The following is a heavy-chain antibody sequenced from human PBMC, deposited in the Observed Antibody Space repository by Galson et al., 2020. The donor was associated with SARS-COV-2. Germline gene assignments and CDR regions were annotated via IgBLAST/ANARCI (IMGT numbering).Heavy chain of an antibody. J-gene: IGHJ4*02. V-gene: IGHV3-33*01. D-gene: IGHD2-15*01. CDR2: IWSDGSYK. CDR1: GFTFSSYG. CDR3: ARDSSMVAHGVDY. Sequence: GESLKISCAASGFTFSSYGMHWVRQAPGKGLEWVAVIWSDGSYKYDADSVKGRFTISRDNSKNTLSLQMNSLRAEDTALYYCARDSSMVAHGVDYWGQRTLVTVSS.